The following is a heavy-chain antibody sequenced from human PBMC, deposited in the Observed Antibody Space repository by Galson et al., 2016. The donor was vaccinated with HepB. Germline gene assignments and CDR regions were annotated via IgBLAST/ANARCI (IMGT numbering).Heavy chain of an antibody. CDR1: GGSISSSNW. CDR3: ARGILEWTTAYYCGMDV. CDR2: IYHSGST. D-gene: IGHD3-3*01. Sequence: TLSLTCAASGGSISSSNWWRRVRQPPGKGLEWIGAIYHSGSTNYNPSLNSRVTISVHKSNNQSYLKVSSVTAADTAVYYCARGILEWTTAYYCGMDVWGQGTTVTVSS. V-gene: IGHV4-4*02. J-gene: IGHJ6*02.